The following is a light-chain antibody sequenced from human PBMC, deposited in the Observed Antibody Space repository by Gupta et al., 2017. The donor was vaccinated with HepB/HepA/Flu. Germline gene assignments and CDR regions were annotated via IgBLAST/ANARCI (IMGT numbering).Light chain of an antibody. Sequence: VLTQSPGTLSSSPGERATLSCRASQSVSSSYLAWYQQRPGQAPRLLIYGASSRATGISDRFSGSGSGTDFTLTISRLEPEDFGVYYCQQYGSSPWTFGQGTKVEIK. CDR2: GAS. V-gene: IGKV3-20*01. CDR1: QSVSSSY. CDR3: QQYGSSPWT. J-gene: IGKJ1*01.